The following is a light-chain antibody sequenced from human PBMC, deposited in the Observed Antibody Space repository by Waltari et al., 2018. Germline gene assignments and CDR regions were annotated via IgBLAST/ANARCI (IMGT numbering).Light chain of an antibody. Sequence: HTVVTPEPSLSLSPGGTVALTCSLSSGHLSPTPSPSWYQQSPGQTPRTLVYKANIRSSGVPDRFSGSVLGNKAVLIITGAQAEDESTYYCLLYMGSGIWVFGGGTKLTVL. CDR2: KAN. V-gene: IGLV8-61*01. J-gene: IGLJ3*02. CDR3: LLYMGSGIWV. CDR1: SGHLSPTPS.